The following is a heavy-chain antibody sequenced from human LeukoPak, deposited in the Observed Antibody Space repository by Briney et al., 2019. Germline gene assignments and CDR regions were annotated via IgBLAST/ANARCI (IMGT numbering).Heavy chain of an antibody. J-gene: IGHJ4*01. CDR2: IYYGGSP. D-gene: IGHD1-26*01. Sequence: SETLSLTCNVSGGSISTTTNSWGWAWIRQLPTKGLEWIGSIYYGGSPYYTSSLKSRVTISIDTSKNQVSLNLTSMTAADTAVYYCAKSGGYGLIDYWGQGTLVTVSS. CDR1: GGSISTTTNS. CDR3: AKSGGYGLIDY. V-gene: IGHV4-39*01.